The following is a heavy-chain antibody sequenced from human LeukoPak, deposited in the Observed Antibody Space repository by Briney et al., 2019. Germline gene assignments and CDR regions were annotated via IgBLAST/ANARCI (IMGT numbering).Heavy chain of an antibody. CDR1: GGSISSYY. Sequence: SETLSLTCTVSGGSISSYYWSWIRQPPGKGLEWIGEIYHSGSTNYNPSLKSRVTISVDKSKNQFSLKLSSVTAADTAVYYCARDHDSSGYYSIDYWGQGTLVTVSS. V-gene: IGHV4-59*12. CDR2: IYHSGST. D-gene: IGHD3-22*01. CDR3: ARDHDSSGYYSIDY. J-gene: IGHJ4*02.